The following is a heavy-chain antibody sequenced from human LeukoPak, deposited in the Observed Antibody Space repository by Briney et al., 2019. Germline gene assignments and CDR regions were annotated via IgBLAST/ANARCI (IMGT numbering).Heavy chain of an antibody. J-gene: IGHJ4*02. Sequence: GGSLRLSCAASGFSLSIYWMSWLRQAPGKGLEWVANTKQDEGEKYYVDSVKGRFAISRDNARNSLYLQMNSLRAEDTAVYYCARDASGWSTYWGQGTLVTVSS. CDR2: TKQDEGEK. V-gene: IGHV3-7*01. CDR3: ARDASGWSTY. D-gene: IGHD6-19*01. CDR1: GFSLSIYW.